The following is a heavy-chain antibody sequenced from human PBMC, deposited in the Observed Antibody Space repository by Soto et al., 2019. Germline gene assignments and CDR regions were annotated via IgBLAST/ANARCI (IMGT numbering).Heavy chain of an antibody. J-gene: IGHJ4*02. CDR1: GGSISSYY. D-gene: IGHD3-3*01. Sequence: QVQLQESGPGLVKPSETLSLTCPVSGGSISSYYWSWIRQPPGKGLEWIGYIYYSGSTNYNAALKRRVTISVDTSKNQFSLKLSSVTSADTAVYYCVARGYTTGPFVYWGQGTLVTVSS. CDR3: VARGYTTGPFVY. V-gene: IGHV4-59*01. CDR2: IYYSGST.